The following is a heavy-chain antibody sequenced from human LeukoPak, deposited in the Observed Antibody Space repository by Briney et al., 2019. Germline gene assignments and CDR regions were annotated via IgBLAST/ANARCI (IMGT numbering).Heavy chain of an antibody. CDR2: VSDNGGGT. CDR3: AKSRSSWANDAFDI. CDR1: GFTFSSYA. J-gene: IGHJ3*02. D-gene: IGHD3-16*01. V-gene: IGHV3-23*01. Sequence: GGSLRLSCAASGFTFSSYAMSWVRQAPGKGPEWVSAVSDNGGGTYYADSVKGRFTISRDNSKNTLYLQMNSLRAEDTAVYYCAKSRSSWANDAFDIWGQGTMVTVSS.